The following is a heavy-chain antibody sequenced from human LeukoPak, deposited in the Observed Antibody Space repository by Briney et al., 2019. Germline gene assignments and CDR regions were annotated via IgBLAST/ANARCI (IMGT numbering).Heavy chain of an antibody. Sequence: NPSETLSLTRTVSGGYISSYYWSWIRPPPGKGLEWIGYIYYSGSTNYNPSLKSRVTISVDTSKNQFSLKLSSVTAADTAVYYCERVRVPANYVYWGQGTLVTVSS. CDR3: ERVRVPANYVY. CDR2: IYYSGST. J-gene: IGHJ4*02. D-gene: IGHD2-2*01. CDR1: GGYISSYY. V-gene: IGHV4-59*01.